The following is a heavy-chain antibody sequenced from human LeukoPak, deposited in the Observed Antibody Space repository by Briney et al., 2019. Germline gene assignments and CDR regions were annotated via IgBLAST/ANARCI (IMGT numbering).Heavy chain of an antibody. Sequence: PGGSLRLPCAASGFTVSSNYMSWVRQAPGKGLEWVSVIYSDGSTYYADSVKGRFTIPRDNSKNTLYLQMNSLRAEDTAVYYCATQNLWFGESTWGQGTLVTVSS. V-gene: IGHV3-66*02. CDR1: GFTVSSNY. CDR3: ATQNLWFGEST. D-gene: IGHD3-10*01. J-gene: IGHJ5*02. CDR2: IYSDGST.